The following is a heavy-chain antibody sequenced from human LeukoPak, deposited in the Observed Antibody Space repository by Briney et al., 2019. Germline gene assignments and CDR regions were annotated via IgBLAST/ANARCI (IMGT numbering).Heavy chain of an antibody. Sequence: GGSLRLSCAASGFTFSSYWMSWVRQASGKGLEWVANIKQDGSEKYYVDSVKGRFTISRDNAKNSLYLQMNSLRAEDTAVYYCARVGYCSSTSCYIPPDYWGQGTLVTVSS. CDR1: GFTFSSYW. CDR3: ARVGYCSSTSCYIPPDY. D-gene: IGHD2-2*01. J-gene: IGHJ4*02. CDR2: IKQDGSEK. V-gene: IGHV3-7*01.